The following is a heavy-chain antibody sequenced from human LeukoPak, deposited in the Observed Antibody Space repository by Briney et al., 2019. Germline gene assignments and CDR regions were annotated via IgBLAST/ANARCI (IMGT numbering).Heavy chain of an antibody. D-gene: IGHD6-19*01. Sequence: SETLSLTCAVYGGSFSGYYWSWIRQPPGKGLEWIGEINHSGSTNYNPSLKSRVTISVDTSKNQFSLKLCSVTAADTAVYYCARLTSSGWYFRHGMDVWGQGTTVTVSS. J-gene: IGHJ6*02. CDR2: INHSGST. CDR3: ARLTSSGWYFRHGMDV. CDR1: GGSFSGYY. V-gene: IGHV4-34*01.